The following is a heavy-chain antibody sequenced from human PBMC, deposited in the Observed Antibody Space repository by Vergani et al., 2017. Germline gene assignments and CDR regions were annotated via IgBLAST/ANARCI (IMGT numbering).Heavy chain of an antibody. V-gene: IGHV4-61*02. Sequence: QVQLQESGPGLVKPSQTLSLTCTVSGGPISSGSYYWSWIRQPAGKGLEWIGRIYTSGSTNYNPSLKSRVTMSVDTSKNQFSLKLSSVTAADTAVYYCARGKRGYCSSTSCYAPFGYWGQGTLVTVSS. CDR3: ARGKRGYCSSTSCYAPFGY. D-gene: IGHD2-2*01. J-gene: IGHJ4*02. CDR2: IYTSGST. CDR1: GGPISSGSYY.